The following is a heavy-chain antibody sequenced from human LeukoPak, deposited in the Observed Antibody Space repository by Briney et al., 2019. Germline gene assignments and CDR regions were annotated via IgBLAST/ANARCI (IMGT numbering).Heavy chain of an antibody. Sequence: GGSLRLSCAASGFTVSGTYFHWVRQAPGKGLEWVSATLSTESTYYADSVRGRFTISRDNSKNTVSLEMKSLGADDTAVYYCARGLFDSGGYSHDVFDVWGRGTMVTVSS. CDR3: ARGLFDSGGYSHDVFDV. CDR1: GFTVSGTY. V-gene: IGHV3-53*01. J-gene: IGHJ3*01. CDR2: TLSTEST. D-gene: IGHD3-22*01.